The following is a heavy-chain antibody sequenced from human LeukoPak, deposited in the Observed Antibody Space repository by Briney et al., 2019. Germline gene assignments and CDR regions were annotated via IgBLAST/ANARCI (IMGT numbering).Heavy chain of an antibody. CDR2: ISSSSSYI. D-gene: IGHD2-2*01. V-gene: IGHV3-21*01. CDR3: AKGYCSSTGCYGYYYYGMDV. Sequence: GGSLRLSCAASGFTFSSYTMNWVRQAPGKGLEWVSSISSSSSYIYYADSVKGRFTISRDNAKNSLYPQMNSLRAEDTAVYYCAKGYCSSTGCYGYYYYGMDVWGQGTTVTVSS. CDR1: GFTFSSYT. J-gene: IGHJ6*02.